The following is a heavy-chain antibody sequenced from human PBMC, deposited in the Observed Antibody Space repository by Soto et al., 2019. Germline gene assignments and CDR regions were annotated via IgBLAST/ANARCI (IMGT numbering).Heavy chain of an antibody. Sequence: EVQLVQSGGGSVQPGGSLRLSCAASGFTFTNYWMHWFRQVPGRGLVWVSRSDGVGTGTSYSDSVRGRFTISRDNAENMLYLQMDSLSVEDTAVYYCTTVFNYWGQGTLVTVSS. CDR3: TTVFNY. CDR2: SDGVGTGT. V-gene: IGHV3-74*01. CDR1: GFTFTNYW. J-gene: IGHJ4*02.